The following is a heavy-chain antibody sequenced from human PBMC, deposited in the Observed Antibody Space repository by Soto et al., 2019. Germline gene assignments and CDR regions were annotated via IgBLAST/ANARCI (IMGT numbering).Heavy chain of an antibody. CDR2: ISDNGGTT. CDR1: GFTFSNYA. V-gene: IGHV3-64*02. CDR3: ARGPSTVATWLDY. J-gene: IGHJ4*02. Sequence: EVQLVESGEGLVQPGGSLRLSCAASGFTFSNYAMHWVRQAPGKGLEYVSAISDNGGTTYYADSVKGRFTISRDNSTNTLYIQMGILRAEDMAVYYCARGPSTVATWLDYWGQGTLVTVSS. D-gene: IGHD4-17*01.